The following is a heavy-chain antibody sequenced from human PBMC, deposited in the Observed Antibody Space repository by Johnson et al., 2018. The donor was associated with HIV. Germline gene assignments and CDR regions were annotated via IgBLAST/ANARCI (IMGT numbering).Heavy chain of an antibody. J-gene: IGHJ3*02. Sequence: VQLVESGGGLVQPGRSLRLSCAASGFTFDDYAMHWVRQAPGKGLEWVSGISWNSGSIGYADSVKGRFTISRDNSKNTLYLQMNSLRAEDTAVYYCASPLEAAAGPMDAFDIWGQGIMVTVSS. D-gene: IGHD6-13*01. CDR2: ISWNSGSI. CDR3: ASPLEAAAGPMDAFDI. V-gene: IGHV3-9*01. CDR1: GFTFDDYA.